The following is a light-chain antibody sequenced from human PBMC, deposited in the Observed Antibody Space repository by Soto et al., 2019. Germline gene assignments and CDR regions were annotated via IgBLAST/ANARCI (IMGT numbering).Light chain of an antibody. CDR1: QSISNY. V-gene: IGKV1-39*01. Sequence: NQMSETPSSLVASGGDRITITKLVSQSISNYLTWYQQKPGKAPKLLIYAASSLQSGVPSRFSGSGTGTDFTLPIRSLQPEDFPPYYCEPRSSTTITFGVGTKVDI. CDR3: EPRSSTTIT. CDR2: AAS. J-gene: IGKJ4*01.